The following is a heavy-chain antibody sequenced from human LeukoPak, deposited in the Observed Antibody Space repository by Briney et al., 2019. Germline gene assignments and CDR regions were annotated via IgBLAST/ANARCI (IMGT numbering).Heavy chain of an antibody. Sequence: SEALSLTCTVSGGSSISGGYYWSWIRQHPGKGLEWIGYIYYSGSTYYNPSLKSRVTISVDKSKNQFSLKLSSVTAADTAVYYCARKGRGSYLFDYWGQGTLVTVSS. CDR1: GGSSISGGYY. D-gene: IGHD1-26*01. CDR3: ARKGRGSYLFDY. J-gene: IGHJ4*02. V-gene: IGHV4-31*03. CDR2: IYYSGST.